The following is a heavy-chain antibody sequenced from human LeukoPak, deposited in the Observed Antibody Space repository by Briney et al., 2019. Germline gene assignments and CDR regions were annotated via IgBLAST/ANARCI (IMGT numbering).Heavy chain of an antibody. CDR2: IYYSGST. D-gene: IGHD3-9*01. V-gene: IGHV4-31*08. CDR3: AVGYYDILTGPTDYGMDV. Sequence: PSETLSLTCTVSGGSISTGGYYWSWIRQHPGKGLEWIGYIYYSGSTYYNPSLKSRVTISVDTSKNQFSLKLSSVTAADTAVYYCAVGYYDILTGPTDYGMDVWGQGTTVTVSS. CDR1: GGSISTGGYY. J-gene: IGHJ6*02.